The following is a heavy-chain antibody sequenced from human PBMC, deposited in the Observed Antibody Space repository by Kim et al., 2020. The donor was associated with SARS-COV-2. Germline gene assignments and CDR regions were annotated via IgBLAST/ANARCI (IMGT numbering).Heavy chain of an antibody. D-gene: IGHD3-22*01. Sequence: SETLSLTCTVSGGSISSGDYYWSWIRQPPGKGLEWIGYIYYSGSTYYNPSLKSRVTISVDTSKNQFSLKLSSVTAADTAVYYCARVLSVYDSSGGYFDYWGQGTLVTVSS. CDR1: GGSISSGDYY. J-gene: IGHJ4*02. CDR3: ARVLSVYDSSGGYFDY. V-gene: IGHV4-30-4*01. CDR2: IYYSGST.